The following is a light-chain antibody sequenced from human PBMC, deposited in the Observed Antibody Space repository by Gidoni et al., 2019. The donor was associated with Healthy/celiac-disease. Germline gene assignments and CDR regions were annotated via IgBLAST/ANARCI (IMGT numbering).Light chain of an antibody. J-gene: IGKJ1*01. V-gene: IGKV3-20*01. CDR2: GAS. CDR1: QRVSSSY. CDR3: KQYGSSLWT. Sequence: IVLTQSPGTLSLSPGERATLSCRASQRVSSSYLAWYQQKPGQAPRLLIYGASSRATGIPDRFSGSGSGTDFTRTISRLEPEDFAVYYCKQYGSSLWTCGQXTKVEIK.